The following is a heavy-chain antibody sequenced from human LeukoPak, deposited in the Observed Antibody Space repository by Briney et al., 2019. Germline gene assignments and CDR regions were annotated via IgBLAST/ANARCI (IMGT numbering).Heavy chain of an antibody. D-gene: IGHD6-13*01. J-gene: IGHJ4*02. CDR3: AGAAAAGVDY. V-gene: IGHV4-31*03. CDR2: IYYSGST. Sequence: SETLSLTCTVSGGSLSSGGYYWSWIRQHPGKGLEWIGYIYYSGSTYYNPSLKSRVTISVDTSKNQFSLKLSSVTAADTAVYYCAGAAAAGVDYWGQGTLVTVSS. CDR1: GGSLSSGGYY.